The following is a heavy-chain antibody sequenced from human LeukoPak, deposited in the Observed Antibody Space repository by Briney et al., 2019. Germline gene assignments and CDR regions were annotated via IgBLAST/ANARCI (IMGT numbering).Heavy chain of an antibody. V-gene: IGHV4-59*11. J-gene: IGHJ4*02. CDR1: GGSISSHC. D-gene: IGHD5-24*01. CDR2: IYYSGST. Sequence: SETLSLTCTVSGGSISSHCWSWIRQPPGKGLEWIGYIYYSGSTNYNPSLKSRVTISVDTSKNQFSLKLSSVTAADTAVYYCARDAIRDGYKHWGQGTLVTVSS. CDR3: ARDAIRDGYKH.